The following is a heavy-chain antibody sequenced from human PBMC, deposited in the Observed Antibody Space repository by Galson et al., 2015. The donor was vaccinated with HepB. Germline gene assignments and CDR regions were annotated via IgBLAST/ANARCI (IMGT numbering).Heavy chain of an antibody. D-gene: IGHD3-22*01. CDR1: GFTFSSYA. J-gene: IGHJ4*02. CDR3: ARDGLGVAWGDYYDSSGHMGAIDY. CDR2: ISYDGSNK. Sequence: SLRLSCAASGFTFSSYAMHWVRQAPGKGLEWVAVISYDGSNKYYADSVKGRFTISRDNSKNTLYLQMNSLRAEDTAVYYCARDGLGVAWGDYYDSSGHMGAIDYWGQGTLVTVSS. V-gene: IGHV3-30-3*01.